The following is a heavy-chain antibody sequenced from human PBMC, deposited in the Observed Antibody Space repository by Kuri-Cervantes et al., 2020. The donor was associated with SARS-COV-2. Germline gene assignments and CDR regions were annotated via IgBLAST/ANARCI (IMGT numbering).Heavy chain of an antibody. Sequence: VSVKVSCKASGYTFTTYYMHWVRQAPGQGLEWMGIINPSGGSTSYAQKFQGRVTMTRDTSTSTVYMQLSSLRSEDTAVYYCARGGLVPAASDAFDIWGQGTMVTVSS. CDR1: GYTFTTYY. D-gene: IGHD2-2*01. J-gene: IGHJ3*02. V-gene: IGHV1-46*03. CDR3: ARGGLVPAASDAFDI. CDR2: INPSGGST.